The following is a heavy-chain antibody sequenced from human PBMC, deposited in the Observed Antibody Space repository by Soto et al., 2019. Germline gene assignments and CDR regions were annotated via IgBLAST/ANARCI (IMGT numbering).Heavy chain of an antibody. V-gene: IGHV3-23*01. D-gene: IGHD3-9*01. CDR1: AFIFRDYA. Sequence: EVHLLESGGDLVQPGGSLRLSCAASAFIFRDYAMSWVRPAPGKGLEWVSTISREGAYTHYSDPVEGRFPISRDNSKNTLYLQMSSLRGEDTALYYCAQDPSTGYGDHWGQGTMVTVSS. CDR2: ISREGAYT. J-gene: IGHJ4*02. CDR3: AQDPSTGYGDH.